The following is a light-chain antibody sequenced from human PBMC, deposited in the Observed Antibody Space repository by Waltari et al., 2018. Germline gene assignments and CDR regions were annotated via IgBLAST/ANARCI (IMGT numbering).Light chain of an antibody. Sequence: EVVLTQSPATLSLSPGERATLSCRASQSIATYLACYQQKPGQAPRLLIHDASYRATGIPARFSGSGSGTDFSLTISSLEPEDFAVYFCQQFTNWPPGLTFGGGTKVEI. V-gene: IGKV3-11*01. CDR2: DAS. CDR1: QSIATY. CDR3: QQFTNWPPGLT. J-gene: IGKJ4*01.